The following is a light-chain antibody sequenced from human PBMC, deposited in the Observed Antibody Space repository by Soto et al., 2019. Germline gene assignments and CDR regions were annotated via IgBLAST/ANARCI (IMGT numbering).Light chain of an antibody. CDR3: QQYNTWRSIT. V-gene: IGKV3-15*01. CDR1: QSISSN. J-gene: IGKJ5*01. CDR2: GAS. Sequence: EIVMTQSPATLSVSPGERATLSCRASQSISSNLGWYQQRPGQAPRLLIYGASTRATGITARFSGSGSGTEFTLTISSLQSEDFAVYYCQQYNTWRSITFGQGTRLEIK.